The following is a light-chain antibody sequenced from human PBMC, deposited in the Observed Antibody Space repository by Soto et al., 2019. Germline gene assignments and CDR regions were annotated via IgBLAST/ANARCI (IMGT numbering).Light chain of an antibody. Sequence: DIQMTQSPSTLSASVGDRVTITCRASQSISSWLAWYQQKPGQAPKLLIYDASSLESGVPSRFSGSGSGTEFTLSISSLQPDDFATYYCQQYNSYSQTFGHVTKVEIK. CDR2: DAS. CDR3: QQYNSYSQT. V-gene: IGKV1-5*01. J-gene: IGKJ1*01. CDR1: QSISSW.